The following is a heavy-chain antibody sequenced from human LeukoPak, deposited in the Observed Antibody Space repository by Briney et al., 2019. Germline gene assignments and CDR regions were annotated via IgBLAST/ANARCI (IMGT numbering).Heavy chain of an antibody. CDR2: IYYSGST. CDR1: GGSISSYY. Sequence: SETLSLTCTVSGGSISSYYWSWIRQPPGKGLEWIGYIYYSGSTNYNPSLKSRVTISVDTSKNQFSLKLSSVTAADTAVYYCARLTEASYFDYWGQGTLVTVSS. J-gene: IGHJ4*02. V-gene: IGHV4-59*08. CDR3: ARLTEASYFDY.